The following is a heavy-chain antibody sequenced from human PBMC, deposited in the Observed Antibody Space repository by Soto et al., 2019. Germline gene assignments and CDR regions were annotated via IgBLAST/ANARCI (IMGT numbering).Heavy chain of an antibody. CDR1: GGSFSGYY. D-gene: IGHD2-2*01. J-gene: IGHJ4*02. CDR2: INHSGST. V-gene: IGHV4-34*01. Sequence: SETLSLTCAVYGGSFSGYYWSWIRQPPGKGLEWIGEINHSGSTNYNPSLKSRVTISVDTSKNQFSLKLSSVTAADTAVYYCARGLVPAAATLGVCFDYWGQGTLVTVSS. CDR3: ARGLVPAAATLGVCFDY.